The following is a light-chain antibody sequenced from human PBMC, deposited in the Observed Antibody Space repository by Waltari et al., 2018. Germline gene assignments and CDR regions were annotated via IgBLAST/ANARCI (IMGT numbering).Light chain of an antibody. V-gene: IGLV4-69*01. J-gene: IGLJ3*02. Sequence: QLVLTQSPSASASLGASVKLTCTLSSGHINNVIASLQQRPEKGPRYLMTVNSDGSHNKGDEIPVRLSGSSAGAERYLPISSLQSGDEADYFCQTGGHGTWVFGGGTKLTVL. CDR1: SGHINNV. CDR2: VNSDGSH. CDR3: QTGGHGTWV.